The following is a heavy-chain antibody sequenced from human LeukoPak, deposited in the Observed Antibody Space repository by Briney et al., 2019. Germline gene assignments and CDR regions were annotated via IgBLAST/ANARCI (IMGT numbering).Heavy chain of an antibody. V-gene: IGHV3-23*01. D-gene: IGHD3-10*01. J-gene: IGHJ4*02. CDR1: GLTFGNYG. Sequence: SGGSLRLSCVASGLTFGNYGMNWVGQAPGKGLEWVSSIGGSGSTTYYADSVRGRFTISRDNSKDSMYLQMSSLRAEDTAIYYCAEVESSYCRIWGQGPWVPVSS. CDR2: IGGSGSTT. CDR3: AEVESSYCRI.